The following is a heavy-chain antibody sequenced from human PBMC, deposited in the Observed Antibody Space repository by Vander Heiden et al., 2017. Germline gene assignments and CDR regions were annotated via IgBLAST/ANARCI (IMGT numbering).Heavy chain of an antibody. Sequence: FTISRDNSKNTLFLQMNSLRPEDTAVFYCARRAYYDRSNYYHGPLDYWGQGTLVTVSS. V-gene: IGHV3-30*01. CDR3: ARRAYYDRSNYYHGPLDY. D-gene: IGHD3-22*01. J-gene: IGHJ4*02.